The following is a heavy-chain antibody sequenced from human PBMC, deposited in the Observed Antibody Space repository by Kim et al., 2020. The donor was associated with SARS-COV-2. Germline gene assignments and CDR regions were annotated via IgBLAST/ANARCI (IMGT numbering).Heavy chain of an antibody. CDR3: ARLPDIVVVPAATNWFDP. J-gene: IGHJ5*02. V-gene: IGHV4-34*01. Sequence: KSRVTISVDTSKNQFSLKLRSVTAADTAVYYCARLPDIVVVPAATNWFDPWGQGTLVTVSS. D-gene: IGHD2-2*01.